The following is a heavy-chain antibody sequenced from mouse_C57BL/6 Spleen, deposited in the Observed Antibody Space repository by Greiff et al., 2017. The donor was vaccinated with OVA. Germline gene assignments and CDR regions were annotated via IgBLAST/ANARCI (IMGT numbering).Heavy chain of an antibody. CDR3: ARRANWDWYFDV. J-gene: IGHJ1*03. CDR1: GYTFTDYY. Sequence: EVQLQQSGPELVKPGASVKISCKASGYTFTDYYMNWVKQSHGKSLEWIGDINPNNGGTSYNQKFKGKATLTVDKSSSTAYMELRSLTSEDSAVDYCARRANWDWYFDVWGTGTTVTVSA. CDR2: INPNNGGT. D-gene: IGHD4-1*01. V-gene: IGHV1-26*01.